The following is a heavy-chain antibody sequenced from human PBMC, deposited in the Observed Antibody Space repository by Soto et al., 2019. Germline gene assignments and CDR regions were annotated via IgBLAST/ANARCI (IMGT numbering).Heavy chain of an antibody. CDR2: ISGSGGST. CDR1: GFTFSSYA. CDR3: AKGGNVLRYFDWPSPFDY. Sequence: GGSLRLACAASGFTFSSYAMSWVRQAPGKGLEWVSAISGSGGSTYYADSVKGRFTISRDNSKNTLYLQMNSLRAEDTAVYYCAKGGNVLRYFDWPSPFDYWGQRTLVTVSS. J-gene: IGHJ4*02. D-gene: IGHD3-9*01. V-gene: IGHV3-23*01.